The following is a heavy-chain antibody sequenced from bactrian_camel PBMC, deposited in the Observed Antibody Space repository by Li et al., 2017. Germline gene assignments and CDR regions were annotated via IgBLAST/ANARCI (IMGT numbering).Heavy chain of an antibody. CDR1: KYPTSTYC. CDR2: TYTGVGYGRT. J-gene: IGHJ4*01. D-gene: IGHD3*01. CDR3: AARCLVLLTATPTCTSITT. Sequence: HVQLVESGGGSVQDGGPLKLSCIAAPKYPTSTYCMAWFRQGAGKQREAVATTYTGVGYGRTWYADSVKDRFTISRDGARNTLYLQMNSLKPEDTAIYFCAARCLVLLTATPTCTSITTGARGPRSPSP. V-gene: IGHV3S1*01.